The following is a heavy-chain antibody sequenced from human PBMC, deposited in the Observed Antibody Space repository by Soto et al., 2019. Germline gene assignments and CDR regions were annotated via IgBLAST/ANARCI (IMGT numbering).Heavy chain of an antibody. J-gene: IGHJ4*02. V-gene: IGHV6-1*01. Sequence: VQLQQSGPGLVKPSQTLSLTCAISWDIVSSYSVVWNWIRQSPSGGLEWLGRTYYRSKWYSEYAISVQSRITVNADTSKNQVSLQLDSVTPDDTAVYYCARLICNIWLDYWGQGTLVTVSS. CDR3: ARLICNIWLDY. D-gene: IGHD3-9*01. CDR1: WDIVSSYSVV. CDR2: TYYRSKWYS.